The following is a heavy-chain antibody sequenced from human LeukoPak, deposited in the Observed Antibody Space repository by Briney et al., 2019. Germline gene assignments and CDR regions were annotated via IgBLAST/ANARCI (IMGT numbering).Heavy chain of an antibody. CDR2: IYYSGST. CDR1: GGSISSYY. J-gene: IGHJ4*02. D-gene: IGHD5-12*01. Sequence: PSETLSPTCTVSGGSISSYYWSWIRKPPGRGLEYIGFIYYSGSTKYNPSLKSRVTIPVDTSKNQFYLKLNSVTAADTAVYYCARRSESGYSFDNWGQGTLVTVSS. V-gene: IGHV4-59*01. CDR3: ARRSESGYSFDN.